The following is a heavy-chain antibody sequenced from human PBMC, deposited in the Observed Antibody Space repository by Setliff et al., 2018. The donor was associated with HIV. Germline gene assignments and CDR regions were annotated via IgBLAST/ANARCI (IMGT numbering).Heavy chain of an antibody. CDR3: ATLRINRDGSLGKAFDY. Sequence: GASVKVSCKASGDTFSNYAINWVRQAPGQGLEWMGGFIPILGIANSVHKFQGRLTITADKFTSTAYMELSSLRSEDTAVYYCATLRINRDGSLGKAFDYWGQGTLVTVSS. CDR1: GDTFSNYA. V-gene: IGHV1-69*10. CDR2: FIPILGIA. D-gene: IGHD3-10*01. J-gene: IGHJ4*02.